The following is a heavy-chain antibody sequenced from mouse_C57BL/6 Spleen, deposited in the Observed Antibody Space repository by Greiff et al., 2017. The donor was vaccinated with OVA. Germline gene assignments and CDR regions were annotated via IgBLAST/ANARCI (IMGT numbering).Heavy chain of an antibody. V-gene: IGHV3-6*01. CDR1: GYSITSGYY. J-gene: IGHJ2*01. CDR2: ISYDGSN. CDR3: ARDDDYFDY. Sequence: EVKLQESGPGLVKPSQSLSLTCSVTGYSITSGYYWNWIRQFPGNKLEWMGYISYDGSNNYNPSLKNRISITRDTSKNQFFLKLNSVTTEDTATYYCARDDDYFDYWGQGTTLTVSS.